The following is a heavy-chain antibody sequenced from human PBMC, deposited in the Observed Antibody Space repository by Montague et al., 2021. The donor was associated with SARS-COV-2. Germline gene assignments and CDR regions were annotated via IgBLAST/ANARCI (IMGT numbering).Heavy chain of an antibody. Sequence: SLRLSCAASVFIFSSYAMHWVRQAPGKGLEWVAVISYDGSNKFYADSVKGRFTISRDNSKNTLYLQMSSLRAEDTAVYYCARAGWRCSGGSCYSQGGFDYGGQGTLVTVSS. V-gene: IGHV3-30-3*01. J-gene: IGHJ4*02. CDR3: ARAGWRCSGGSCYSQGGFDY. D-gene: IGHD2-15*01. CDR2: ISYDGSNK. CDR1: VFIFSSYA.